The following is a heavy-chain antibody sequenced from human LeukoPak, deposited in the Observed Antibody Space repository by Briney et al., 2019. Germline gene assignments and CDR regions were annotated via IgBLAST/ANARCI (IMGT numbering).Heavy chain of an antibody. CDR2: ISYDGSNK. CDR3: AKELIRRNYYYGMDV. Sequence: GRSLRLSCAASGFTFSSYGMHWVRQAPGKGLEWVAVISYDGSNKYYADSVKGRFTISRDNSKNTLYLQMNSLRAEDTAVYYCAKELIRRNYYYGMDVWGQGTTVTVSS. CDR1: GFTFSSYG. D-gene: IGHD2-8*01. J-gene: IGHJ6*02. V-gene: IGHV3-30*18.